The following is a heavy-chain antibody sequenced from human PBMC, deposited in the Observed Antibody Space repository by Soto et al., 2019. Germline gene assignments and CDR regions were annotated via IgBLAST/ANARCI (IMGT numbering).Heavy chain of an antibody. D-gene: IGHD2-15*01. J-gene: IGHJ4*02. CDR3: GGISSGSHGGTLHY. CDR1: GGSISSGGYY. V-gene: IGHV4-31*03. CDR2: IYYSGST. Sequence: QVQLQESGPGLVKPSQTLSITCTVSGGSISSGGYYWSWIRQHPGKGLEWIGYIYYSGSTYYNPSLKSRVVIIVDTSKNPLSLKRSCVTAAAAAVFYWGGISSGSHGGTLHYWGPRTLVTVSS.